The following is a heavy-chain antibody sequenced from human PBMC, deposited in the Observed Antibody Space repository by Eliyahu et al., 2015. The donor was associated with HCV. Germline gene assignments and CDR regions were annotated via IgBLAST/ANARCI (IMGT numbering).Heavy chain of an antibody. CDR2: INHSGST. D-gene: IGHD3-22*01. Sequence: QVQLQQWGAGLLKPSETLSLTCAVYGGSFSGYYWSWIRQPPGKGLEWIGEINHSGSTNYNPSLQSRVTISVDTSKNQFSLKLSSVTAADTAVYYCARGYVGGRYYYDSSDRRFDPWGQGTLVTVSS. CDR3: ARGYVGGRYYYDSSDRRFDP. CDR1: GGSFSGYY. J-gene: IGHJ5*02. V-gene: IGHV4-34*01.